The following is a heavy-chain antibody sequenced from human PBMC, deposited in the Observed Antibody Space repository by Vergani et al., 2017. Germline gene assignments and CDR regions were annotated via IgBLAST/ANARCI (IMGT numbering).Heavy chain of an antibody. CDR2: IYYSGST. CDR1: GGSISSYY. J-gene: IGHJ6*03. CDR3: ARQKDYYMDV. Sequence: QVQLQESGPGLVKPSETLSLTCTVSGGSISSYYWSWIRQPPGKGLEWIGYIYYSGSTNYNPSLKSRVTILVDRSKSQLSLKLTSVTAGDTAVYFCARQKDYYMDVWGKGATVTVS. V-gene: IGHV4-59*08.